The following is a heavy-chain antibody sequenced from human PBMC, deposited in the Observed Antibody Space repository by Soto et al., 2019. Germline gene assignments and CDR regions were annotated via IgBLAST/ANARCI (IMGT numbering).Heavy chain of an antibody. CDR1: GYTFTSYD. CDR2: MNPNSGNT. V-gene: IGHV1-8*01. J-gene: IGHJ4*02. CDR3: ERGRGLFSEKGRIDY. D-gene: IGHD1-26*01. Sequence: ASVKVSCKASGYTFTSYDINWVRQATGQGLEWMGWMNPNSGNTGYAQKFQGRVTMTRNTSISTAYMELSRLRSEDTAVYYCERGRGLFSEKGRIDYWGQGTLVTVSS.